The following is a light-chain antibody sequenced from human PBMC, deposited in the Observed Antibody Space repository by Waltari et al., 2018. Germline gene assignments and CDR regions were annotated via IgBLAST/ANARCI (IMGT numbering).Light chain of an antibody. CDR3: QQYNSNSKT. Sequence: DVQMTQSPSTLSASVGDRVTITCRASQSISNWLGWYHQKAGKAPKLLIYKESNLEIGVPSRFSARGSGTEFTLTISSLQPADFATYYCQQYNSNSKTFGQGTKVEIE. CDR2: KES. V-gene: IGKV1-5*03. CDR1: QSISNW. J-gene: IGKJ1*01.